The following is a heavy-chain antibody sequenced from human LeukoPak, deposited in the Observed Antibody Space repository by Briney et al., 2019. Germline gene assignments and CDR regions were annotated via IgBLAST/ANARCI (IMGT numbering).Heavy chain of an antibody. V-gene: IGHV3-23*01. J-gene: IGHJ4*02. D-gene: IGHD6-13*01. CDR2: ISRSGGGT. CDR3: AKTPTGYTMGRYPGGPVYY. CDR1: GFTFSSYA. Sequence: GGSLRLSCAASGFTFSSYAVNWVRQAPGKGLEWVSSISRSGGGTYYADSVKGRFTISRDNSKNALYLQMNSLRADDAAVYYCAKTPTGYTMGRYPGGPVYYRGEGALVTLS.